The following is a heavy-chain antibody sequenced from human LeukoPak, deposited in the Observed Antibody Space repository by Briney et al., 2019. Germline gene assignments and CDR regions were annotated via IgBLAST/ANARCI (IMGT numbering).Heavy chain of an antibody. CDR3: ARALAAAAGRRAAMMGD. V-gene: IGHV1-18*01. D-gene: IGHD6-13*01. CDR2: ISGYNGKT. Sequence: GASVKVSCKASGYTFTSYGINWVRQAPGQGLEWMGWISGYNGKTKYAPKIQGRVTMTIDTSTSTAYMELSSLRSEDTAVYYCARALAAAAGRRAAMMGDWGQGTLVTVSS. CDR1: GYTFTSYG. J-gene: IGHJ4*02.